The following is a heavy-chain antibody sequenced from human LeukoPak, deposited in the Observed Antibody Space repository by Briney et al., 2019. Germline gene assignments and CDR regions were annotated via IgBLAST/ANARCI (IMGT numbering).Heavy chain of an antibody. D-gene: IGHD6-6*01. CDR3: ASSFGGSIAARGGDFDY. J-gene: IGHJ4*02. CDR1: GGSFSGYY. V-gene: IGHV4-34*01. Sequence: SETLSLTCAVSGGSFSGYYWSWIRQPPGKGLEWIGEINHSGSTNSNPSLTRRVTISVDTSTNQFSLTLSSVTAADMAVYYCASSFGGSIAARGGDFDYWGQGTLVTVSS. CDR2: INHSGST.